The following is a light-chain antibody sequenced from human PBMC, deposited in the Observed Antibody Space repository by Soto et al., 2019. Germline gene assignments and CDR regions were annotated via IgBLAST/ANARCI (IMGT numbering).Light chain of an antibody. Sequence: DIQMTQSPSSLSASVGDRVTITCRASQGIRNVLGWYQQKPGKAPKCLIYAVSSLRSGVPSRFSGSGSGTEFTLPIRSLQPDDSATYYCLQHNSYPRTFCQGTKVEIK. V-gene: IGKV1-17*01. CDR3: LQHNSYPRT. J-gene: IGKJ1*01. CDR2: AVS. CDR1: QGIRNV.